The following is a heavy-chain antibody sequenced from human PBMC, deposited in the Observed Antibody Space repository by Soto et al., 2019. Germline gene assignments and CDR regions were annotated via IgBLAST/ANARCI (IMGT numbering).Heavy chain of an antibody. CDR3: ARKVLGSTSRPEWWYFDL. V-gene: IGHV3-23*01. CDR2: ISGGGDRT. Sequence: EVQLLESGGGLVQPGGSLRLSCVGSGFTFMNYAMKWVRKPPVEGLEWVSTISGGGDRTFDGDIVKGRFTISRDNCKNTVNLQMKSLRADDTSVYYCARKVLGSTSRPEWWYFDLWGRGTLVTVSS. D-gene: IGHD3-3*01. CDR1: GFTFMNYA. J-gene: IGHJ2*01.